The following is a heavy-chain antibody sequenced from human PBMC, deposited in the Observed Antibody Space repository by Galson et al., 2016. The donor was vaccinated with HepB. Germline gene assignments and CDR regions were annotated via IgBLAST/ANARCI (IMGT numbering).Heavy chain of an antibody. CDR2: ISAYNGDT. J-gene: IGHJ4*02. Sequence: SVKVSCKASGYTFTSFGISWVRQAPGQGLEWMGWISAYNGDTNFAQKFRGRVIMTRDTSTDTAYMELRSLTSGDTAVYYCARDLSEVGVTDYFDYWGQGTLVTVSS. V-gene: IGHV1-18*01. D-gene: IGHD1-26*01. CDR1: GYTFTSFG. CDR3: ARDLSEVGVTDYFDY.